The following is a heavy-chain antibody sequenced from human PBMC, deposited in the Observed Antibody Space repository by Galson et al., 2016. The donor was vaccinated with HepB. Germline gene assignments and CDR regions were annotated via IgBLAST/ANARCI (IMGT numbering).Heavy chain of an antibody. Sequence: SLRLSCAASGFRFSTYAMHWVRQAPGKGLEWVAAVSYDGSNKFYADSVKGRFTISRDNSKNTLYLQMNSLRDEDTAAYYCARDRLGIAAAGNLGYWGQGTLVTVSS. D-gene: IGHD6-13*01. J-gene: IGHJ4*02. CDR1: GFRFSTYA. CDR2: VSYDGSNK. V-gene: IGHV3-30*04. CDR3: ARDRLGIAAAGNLGY.